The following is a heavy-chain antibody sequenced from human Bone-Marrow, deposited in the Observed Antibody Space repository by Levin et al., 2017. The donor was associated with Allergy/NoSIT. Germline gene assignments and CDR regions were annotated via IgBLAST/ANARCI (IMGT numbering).Heavy chain of an antibody. CDR1: GGSISTYY. D-gene: IGHD5-18*01. Sequence: PSETLSLTCTVSGGSISTYYWSWIRQPPGKGLEWIGYVYYSGSTNYNPSLKSRVTMSVDTSKNHFSLKLSSVTAADTALYYCAGHAGPIHLWLMDYWGQGALVTVSS. J-gene: IGHJ4*02. CDR3: AGHAGPIHLWLMDY. CDR2: VYYSGST. V-gene: IGHV4-59*08.